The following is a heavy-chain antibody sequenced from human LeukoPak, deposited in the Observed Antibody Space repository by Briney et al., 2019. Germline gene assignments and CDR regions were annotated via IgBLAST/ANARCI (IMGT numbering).Heavy chain of an antibody. Sequence: SETLSLTCTVSGGSISSSSYYWGWIRQPPGKGLEWIGSIYYSGSTYYNPSLKSRVTISVDTSKNQFSLKLSSVTAADTAVYYCARLIEIVLMVYAGWFDPWGQGTLVTVSS. CDR3: ARLIEIVLMVYAGWFDP. CDR2: IYYSGST. V-gene: IGHV4-39*01. CDR1: GGSISSSSYY. D-gene: IGHD2-8*01. J-gene: IGHJ5*02.